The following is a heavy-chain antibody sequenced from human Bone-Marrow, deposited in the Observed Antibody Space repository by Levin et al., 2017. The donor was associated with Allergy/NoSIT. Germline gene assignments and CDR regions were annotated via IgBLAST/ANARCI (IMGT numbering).Heavy chain of an antibody. J-gene: IGHJ5*02. Sequence: PGGSLRLSCRTSGYTFTGHWIGWVRQMPGKGLEWMGIIYPSDSDTRYSPSFEGQVTISVDTSITTAYLQWNSLKTSDTAIYYCARMNLAANWFDPWGQGTLVTVSP. V-gene: IGHV5-51*01. CDR2: IYPSDSDT. CDR1: GYTFTGHW. D-gene: IGHD3-16*01. CDR3: ARMNLAANWFDP.